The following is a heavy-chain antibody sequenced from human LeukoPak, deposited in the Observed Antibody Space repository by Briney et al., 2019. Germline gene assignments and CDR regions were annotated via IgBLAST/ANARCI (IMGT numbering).Heavy chain of an antibody. Sequence: ASVKVSCKASGYTFTDYYMHWVRQAPGQGLEWMGWLNPNSGDTNYAQKFQGRVSMTRDTSVSTAYMDLSDLRSDDTAVYYCARGRNIEMTTMSGGSDYWGQGTLVTVSS. D-gene: IGHD5-24*01. J-gene: IGHJ4*02. CDR1: GYTFTDYY. CDR2: LNPNSGDT. CDR3: ARGRNIEMTTMSGGSDY. V-gene: IGHV1-2*02.